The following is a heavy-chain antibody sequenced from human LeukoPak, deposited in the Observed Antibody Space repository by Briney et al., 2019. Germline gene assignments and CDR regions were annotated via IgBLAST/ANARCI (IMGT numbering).Heavy chain of an antibody. V-gene: IGHV1-8*01. CDR1: GYTFTSYD. CDR3: ARGRRDYGGKPLSY. Sequence: ASVKVSCKASGYTFTSYDINWVRQATGQGLEWMGWMNPNSGNTGYAQKFQGRVTMTRNTSISTAHMELSSLRSEDTAVYYCARGRRDYGGKPLSYWGQGTLVTVSS. J-gene: IGHJ4*02. CDR2: MNPNSGNT. D-gene: IGHD4-23*01.